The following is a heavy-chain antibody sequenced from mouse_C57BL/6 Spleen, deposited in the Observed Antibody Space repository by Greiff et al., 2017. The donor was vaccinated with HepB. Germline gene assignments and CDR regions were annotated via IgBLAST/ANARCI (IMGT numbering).Heavy chain of an antibody. CDR1: GFTIKDYY. Sequence: EVQLQQSGAELVRPGASVKLSCTASGFTIKDYYMHWVKQRPEQGLEWIGRIDPEDGDTEYAPNFQGKATMTADTSSNTTYLQLSSLRSEDTAVYYRTVLDCSGSSPWFAYWGQGTLVTVSA. CDR2: IDPEDGDT. CDR3: TVLDCSGSSPWFAY. V-gene: IGHV14-1*01. D-gene: IGHD1-1*01. J-gene: IGHJ3*01.